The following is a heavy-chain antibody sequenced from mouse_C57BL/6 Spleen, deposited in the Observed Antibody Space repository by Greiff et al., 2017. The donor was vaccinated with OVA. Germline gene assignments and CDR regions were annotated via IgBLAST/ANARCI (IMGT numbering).Heavy chain of an antibody. CDR3: AEGPFFLDY. CDR1: GYTFTDYN. J-gene: IGHJ2*01. CDR2: INPNNGGT. V-gene: IGHV1-18*01. Sequence: VQLQQSGPELVKPGASVKISCKASGYTFTDYNMDWVKQSPGKSLEWIGDINPNNGGTIYNQKFKGKATLTVDKSSSTAYMELRRLTSEDTAGDYCAEGPFFLDYWGQGTTLTVSS.